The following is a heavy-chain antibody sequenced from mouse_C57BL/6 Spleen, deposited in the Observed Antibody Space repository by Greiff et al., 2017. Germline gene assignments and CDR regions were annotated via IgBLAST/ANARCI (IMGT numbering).Heavy chain of an antibody. CDR1: GFSLTSYG. CDR3: ASREDSSSGCGGGYAMDY. Sequence: VKLMESGPGLVAPSQCLSITCTASGFSLTSYGVDWVRQSPGKGLEWLGVIWGAGSTNYNSAPKSSLCTSKDNSTSQVSLKMNSLQTDDTAMYYFASREDSSSGCGGGYAMDYWGQGTSVTVSS. D-gene: IGHD3-2*02. J-gene: IGHJ4*01. V-gene: IGHV2-6*01. CDR2: IWGAGST.